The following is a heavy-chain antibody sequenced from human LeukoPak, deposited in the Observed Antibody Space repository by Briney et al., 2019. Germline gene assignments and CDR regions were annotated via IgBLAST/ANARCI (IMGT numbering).Heavy chain of an antibody. CDR3: ARAGITIFGVVDY. V-gene: IGHV4-34*01. D-gene: IGHD3-3*01. CDR1: GGSFSGYY. J-gene: IGHJ4*02. CDR2: INHSGST. Sequence: SETLSLTCAVYGGSFSGYYWSWIRQPPGKGLEWIGEINHSGSTNYNPSLKSRVTISVDTSKNQFSLKLSSVTAADTAVHYCARAGITIFGVVDYWGQGTLVTVSS.